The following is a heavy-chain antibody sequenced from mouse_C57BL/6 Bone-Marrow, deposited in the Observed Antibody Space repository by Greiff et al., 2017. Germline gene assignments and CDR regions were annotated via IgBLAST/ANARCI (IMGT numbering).Heavy chain of an antibody. J-gene: IGHJ4*01. Sequence: VQLQQPGAELVKPGASVKLSCKASGYTFTSYWMHWVKQRPGQGLEWIGMIHPNSGSTNYNEKFKSKATLTVDKSSSPAYMQLSSLTSEDSAVYYCAREENGSSPWAMDYWGQGTSVTVSS. CDR3: AREENGSSPWAMDY. V-gene: IGHV1-64*01. CDR2: IHPNSGST. D-gene: IGHD1-1*01. CDR1: GYTFTSYW.